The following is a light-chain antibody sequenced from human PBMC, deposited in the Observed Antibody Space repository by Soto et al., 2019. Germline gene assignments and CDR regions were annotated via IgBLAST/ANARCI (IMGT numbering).Light chain of an antibody. CDR1: SSDVGGYNY. CDR2: EVS. V-gene: IGLV2-14*01. Sequence: QSVLTQPASVYGSPGESSTISCTGTSSDVGGYNYVSWYQQHPGKAPKLMIYEVSNRPSGVSNRFSGSKSGNTASLTISGLQPEDEADYYSSSYTIISLVVFGGGTKQTVL. CDR3: SSYTIISLVV. J-gene: IGLJ2*01.